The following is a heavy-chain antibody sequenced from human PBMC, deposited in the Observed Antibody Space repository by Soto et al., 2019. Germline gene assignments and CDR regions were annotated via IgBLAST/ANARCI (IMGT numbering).Heavy chain of an antibody. CDR2: INPGGGTT. D-gene: IGHD2-15*01. Sequence: VASVQVSCKASGYTFTRYNVHWVRQAPGQGLEWMAIINPGGGTTYYVQKFEGRVTLTTDTSTSTVYMELSSLRSDDTAVYYCARVRGGGSEYFFDYWGQGTLVTVSS. CDR1: GYTFTRYN. J-gene: IGHJ4*02. V-gene: IGHV1-46*01. CDR3: ARVRGGGSEYFFDY.